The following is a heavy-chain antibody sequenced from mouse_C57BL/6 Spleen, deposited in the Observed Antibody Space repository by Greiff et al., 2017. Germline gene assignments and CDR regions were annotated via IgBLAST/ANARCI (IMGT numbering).Heavy chain of an antibody. CDR3: ARLQDYDGGFAY. J-gene: IGHJ3*01. Sequence: QVQLKQPGAELVMPGASVKLSCKASGYTFTSYWMHWVKQRPGQGLEWIGEIDPSDSYTNYNQKFKGKSTLTVDKSSSTAYMQLSSLTSEDSAVYYCARLQDYDGGFAYWGQGTLVTVSA. CDR1: GYTFTSYW. CDR2: IDPSDSYT. V-gene: IGHV1-69*01. D-gene: IGHD2-4*01.